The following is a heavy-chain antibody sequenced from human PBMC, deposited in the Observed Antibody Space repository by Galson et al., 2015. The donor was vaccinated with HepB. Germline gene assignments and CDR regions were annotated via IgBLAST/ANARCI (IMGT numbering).Heavy chain of an antibody. CDR3: ARGRDSGYDVYGMDV. V-gene: IGHV3-7*03. Sequence: SLRLSCAASGFTFSSYWMSWVRQAPGKGLEWVANIKQDGSEKYYVDSVKGRFTISRDNAKNSLYLQMNSLRAEDTAVYYCARGRDSGYDVYGMDVWGQGTTVTVSS. J-gene: IGHJ6*02. D-gene: IGHD5-12*01. CDR2: IKQDGSEK. CDR1: GFTFSSYW.